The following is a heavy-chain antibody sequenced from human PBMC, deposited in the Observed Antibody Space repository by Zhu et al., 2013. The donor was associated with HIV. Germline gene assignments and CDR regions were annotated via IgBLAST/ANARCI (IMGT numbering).Heavy chain of an antibody. CDR2: ISAYNGNT. D-gene: IGHD4-4*01. Sequence: QVQLVQSGAEVKKPGASVKVSCKASGYTFTSYGISWVRQAPGQGLEWMGWISAYNGNTNYAQKFQGRVTMTGDTSISTAYMELSRLRSDDTAVYYCARGADDYSNYYYYYYMDVWGKGTTVTVSS. V-gene: IGHV1-18*01. CDR3: ARGADDYSNYYYYYYMDV. CDR1: GYTFTSYG. J-gene: IGHJ6*03.